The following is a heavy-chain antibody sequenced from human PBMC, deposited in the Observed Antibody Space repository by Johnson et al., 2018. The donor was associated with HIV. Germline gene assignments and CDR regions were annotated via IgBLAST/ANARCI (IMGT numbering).Heavy chain of an antibody. J-gene: IGHJ3*02. D-gene: IGHD6-13*01. CDR1: GFTFSSYA. Sequence: QVQLVESGGGVVRPGGSLRLSCAASGFTFSSYAMHWVRQAPGKGLEWVAVISYGGSNKYYADSVQGRFTISRDNSKNTLYLQMNSLRAEDTAVYYCALLRGAAGDDAFDIWGQGTMVTVSS. CDR2: ISYGGSNK. CDR3: ALLRGAAGDDAFDI. V-gene: IGHV3-30*04.